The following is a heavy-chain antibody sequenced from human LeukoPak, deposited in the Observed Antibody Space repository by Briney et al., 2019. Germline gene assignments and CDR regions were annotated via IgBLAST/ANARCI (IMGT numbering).Heavy chain of an antibody. Sequence: GGSLRLSCAASGFTFIDHYMDWVRQAPGKGLEWIGRIRNKANSYTTEYAASVKDRFTISRDDSKNSLYLQMNSLKTEDTAVYYCVTVSSFDYWGQGTLVTVSS. CDR2: IRNKANSYTT. CDR1: GFTFIDHY. V-gene: IGHV3-72*01. J-gene: IGHJ4*02. CDR3: VTVSSFDY.